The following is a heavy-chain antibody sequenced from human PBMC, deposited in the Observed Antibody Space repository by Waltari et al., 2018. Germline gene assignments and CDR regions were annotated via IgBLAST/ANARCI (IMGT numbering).Heavy chain of an antibody. Sequence: QVQLVQSGAEVKKPGSSVKVSCKASGGTFSSYANSWVRRAPGQGLEWMGRIITILGIANYAQKCQGRVTITADKSTSTAYMELSSLRSEDTAVYYCARDIGDYGLDYWGQGTLVTVSS. CDR1: GGTFSSYA. CDR3: ARDIGDYGLDY. J-gene: IGHJ4*02. D-gene: IGHD4-17*01. CDR2: IITILGIA. V-gene: IGHV1-69*04.